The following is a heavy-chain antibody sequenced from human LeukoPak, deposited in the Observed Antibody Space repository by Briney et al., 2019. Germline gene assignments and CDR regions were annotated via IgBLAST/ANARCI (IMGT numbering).Heavy chain of an antibody. J-gene: IGHJ4*02. Sequence: GGSLRLSCAASGFTFSIYSMTWVRQAPGKGLEWVSSMSSGSRYIYYADSVRGRFTISRDNAKNSLYLLMNSLRAEDTAVYYCARDRPTGASRLFVVQWGQGTMVTVSS. CDR3: ARDRPTGASRLFVVQ. CDR1: GFTFSIYS. V-gene: IGHV3-21*01. CDR2: MSSGSRYI. D-gene: IGHD3-3*01.